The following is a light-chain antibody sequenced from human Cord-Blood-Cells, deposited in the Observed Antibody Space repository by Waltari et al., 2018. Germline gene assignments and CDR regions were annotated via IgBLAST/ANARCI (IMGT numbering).Light chain of an antibody. CDR2: DAS. V-gene: IGKV1-5*01. CDR3: QQYNSYPLT. J-gene: IGKJ4*01. Sequence: DIQMTQSPSTLSASVGDRVTITWRASQSLSSWLAWYQQKPGKAPKLLIYDASSLESGVPSRISGRASGTEITLTSSRLQPDDFATYYCQQYNSYPLTFGGGTKVEIK. CDR1: QSLSSW.